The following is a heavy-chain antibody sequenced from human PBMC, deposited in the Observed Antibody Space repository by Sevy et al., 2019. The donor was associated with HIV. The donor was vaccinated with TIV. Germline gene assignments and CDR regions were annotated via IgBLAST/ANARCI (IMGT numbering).Heavy chain of an antibody. CDR1: VFTFSKYS. J-gene: IGHJ4*02. Sequence: RGSLRLSCAASVFTFSKYSMSWVRQPPGKGLEWVSTLSFGCGEINYADSVKGRFTISRDNSKSSVYLQMNNLRPEDTAVYYCAREGCTKPHDYWGQGTLVTVSS. CDR2: LSFGCGEI. D-gene: IGHD2-8*01. V-gene: IGHV3-23*01. CDR3: AREGCTKPHDY.